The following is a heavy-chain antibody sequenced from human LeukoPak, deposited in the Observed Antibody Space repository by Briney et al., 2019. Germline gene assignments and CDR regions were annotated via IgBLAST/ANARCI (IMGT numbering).Heavy chain of an antibody. Sequence: ASVKVSCKASGYTFTSYGISWVRQAPGQGLEWMGWISAYNGNTNYAQKFQGRVTMTRDTSISTAYMELSRLRSDDTAVYYCARGTPVGATHFDYWGQATLVTVSS. CDR2: ISAYNGNT. CDR1: GYTFTSYG. J-gene: IGHJ4*02. CDR3: ARGTPVGATHFDY. D-gene: IGHD1-26*01. V-gene: IGHV1-18*01.